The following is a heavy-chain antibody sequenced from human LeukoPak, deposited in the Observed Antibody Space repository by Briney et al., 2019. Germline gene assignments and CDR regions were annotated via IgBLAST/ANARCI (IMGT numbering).Heavy chain of an antibody. Sequence: GSGPTLVKPTETLALTCTVSGFSLSNARMGVSWIRQPPGKALEWLAHIFSNDEKSYSTSLKSRLTISKDTSKSQVVLTMTNMDPVDTATYYCARLELHMYYFDYWGQGTLVTVSS. CDR1: GFSLSNARMG. CDR2: IFSNDEK. V-gene: IGHV2-26*01. D-gene: IGHD1-7*01. J-gene: IGHJ4*02. CDR3: ARLELHMYYFDY.